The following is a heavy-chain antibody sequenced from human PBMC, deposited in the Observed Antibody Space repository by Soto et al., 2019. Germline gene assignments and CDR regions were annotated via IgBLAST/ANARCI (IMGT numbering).Heavy chain of an antibody. CDR1: GWSFSGYY. CDR2: INHSGRT. CDR3: ARGNPIFDSSGLAFDY. Sequence: PSETLSLTCAVYGWSFSGYYWSWIRQPPGKGLEWIGEINHSGRTYFNPSLQSRLSMSVDTSENQFSLKLSSLTAADTAVYFCARGNPIFDSSGLAFDYWGPGTLVTVSS. J-gene: IGHJ4*02. D-gene: IGHD3-22*01. V-gene: IGHV4-34*01.